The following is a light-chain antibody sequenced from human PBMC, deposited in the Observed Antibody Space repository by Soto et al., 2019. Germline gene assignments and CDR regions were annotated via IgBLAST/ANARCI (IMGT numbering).Light chain of an antibody. CDR2: LNSDGSH. CDR1: SGHSSYA. CDR3: QTWGTGGVV. Sequence: QPVLTQSPSASASLGASVKLTCTLSSGHSSYAIAWHQQQPEKGPRYLMKLNSDGSHSKGDGIPDRFSGSSSGAERYLTISSLQSEDEADYYWQTWGTGGVVFGGGTKLTVL. V-gene: IGLV4-69*01. J-gene: IGLJ2*01.